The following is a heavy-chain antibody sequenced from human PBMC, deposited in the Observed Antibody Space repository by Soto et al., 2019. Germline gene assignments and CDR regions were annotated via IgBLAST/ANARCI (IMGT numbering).Heavy chain of an antibody. J-gene: IGHJ3*02. D-gene: IGHD6-19*01. CDR3: AKIKRPVAGIDAFDI. V-gene: IGHV3-30*18. Sequence: QGQLMESGGGVVQPGKSLRLSCVDSGASFSAYAMHWVRQAPGKGLEWVAGVSYEGNIQYYADSVKGRFTLSRDKSKATLIPQMNSLTTEDTAVYFCAKIKRPVAGIDAFDIWGQGTTVTVSS. CDR1: GASFSAYA. CDR2: VSYEGNIQ.